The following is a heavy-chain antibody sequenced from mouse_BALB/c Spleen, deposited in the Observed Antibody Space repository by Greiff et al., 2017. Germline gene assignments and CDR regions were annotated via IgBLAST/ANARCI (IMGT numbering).Heavy chain of an antibody. J-gene: IGHJ3*01. CDR3: AREWDGAY. CDR2: ISYSGST. D-gene: IGHD4-1*01. CDR1: GYSITSDYA. Sequence: EVQLQESGPGLVKPSQSLSLTCTVTGYSITSDYAWNWIRQFPGNKLEWMGYISYSGSTSYNPSLKSRISITRDTSKNQFFLQLNSVTTEDTATYYCAREWDGAYWGQGTLVTVSA. V-gene: IGHV3-2*02.